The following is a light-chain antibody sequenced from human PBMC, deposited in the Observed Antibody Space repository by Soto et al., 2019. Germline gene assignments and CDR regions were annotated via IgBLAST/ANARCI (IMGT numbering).Light chain of an antibody. CDR1: QGISRW. CDR3: QQYNSYSYT. Sequence: DIQMTQSPSTLSASVGDRVTITCRASQGISRWLAWYQQKPGKAPKLLIYDASSLESGVPSRFSGSGSGTEFTLTITSLQPEDFATYFCQQYNSYSYTFGQGTKLEIK. V-gene: IGKV1-5*01. J-gene: IGKJ2*01. CDR2: DAS.